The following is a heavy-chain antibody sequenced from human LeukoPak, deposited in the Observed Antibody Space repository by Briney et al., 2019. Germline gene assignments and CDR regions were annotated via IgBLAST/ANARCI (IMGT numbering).Heavy chain of an antibody. CDR3: ARNDGSGSYLAFDY. V-gene: IGHV4-59*01. D-gene: IGHD3-10*01. Sequence: SETLSLTCTVSGGSISSYYWSWIRQPPGKGLEWIGYIYYSGSTNYNPSLKSRVTISVDTSKNQFSLKLSSVTAADTAVYYCARNDGSGSYLAFDYWGHGTLVTVSS. CDR2: IYYSGST. J-gene: IGHJ4*01. CDR1: GGSISSYY.